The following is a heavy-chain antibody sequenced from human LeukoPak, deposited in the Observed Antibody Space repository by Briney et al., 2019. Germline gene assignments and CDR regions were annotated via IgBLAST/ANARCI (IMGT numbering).Heavy chain of an antibody. CDR1: GFTFSNYA. Sequence: GGSLRLSCAAPGFTFSNYAMGWVRQAPGKGLEWVSGISGSGDSTNYADSVKGRFTVSRDNSKNTLYLQMTSLGAEDTAIYFCAKDPSRTLGYCNGGSCYSGYYFDYWGQGTLVTVSS. J-gene: IGHJ4*02. D-gene: IGHD2-15*01. V-gene: IGHV3-23*01. CDR3: AKDPSRTLGYCNGGSCYSGYYFDY. CDR2: ISGSGDST.